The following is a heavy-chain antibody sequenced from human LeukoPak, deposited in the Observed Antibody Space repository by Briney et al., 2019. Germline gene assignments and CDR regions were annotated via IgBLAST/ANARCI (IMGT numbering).Heavy chain of an antibody. CDR2: INHNGNVN. J-gene: IGHJ6*02. V-gene: IGHV3-7*03. D-gene: IGHD3-16*01. CDR1: GFTFSSYW. Sequence: GGSLRLSCAASGFTFSSYWMNWARQAPGKELEWVASINHNGNVNYYVDSVKGRFTISRDNAKNSLYLQMSNLRAEDTAVYFCARGGGLDVWGQGATVTVSS. CDR3: ARGGGLDV.